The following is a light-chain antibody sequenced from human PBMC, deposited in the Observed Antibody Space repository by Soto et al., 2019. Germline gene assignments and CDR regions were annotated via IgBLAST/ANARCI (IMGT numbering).Light chain of an antibody. CDR3: QQRRNWPLT. Sequence: EIVLTQSPATLSLSPGERATLSCRASQSVSSYLAWYQQKPGQAPRLLIYDASNRATGIPARFSGSGSGTDFTLTISRLEPEDFAVYYCQQRRNWPLTFGGGTKLEIK. CDR2: DAS. V-gene: IGKV3-11*01. J-gene: IGKJ4*01. CDR1: QSVSSY.